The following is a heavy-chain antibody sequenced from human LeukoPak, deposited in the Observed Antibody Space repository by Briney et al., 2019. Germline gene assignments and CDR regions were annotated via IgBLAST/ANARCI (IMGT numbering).Heavy chain of an antibody. J-gene: IGHJ6*02. CDR3: ARDRLLLWFGETYGMDV. CDR2: IWYDGSNK. Sequence: GRSLRLPCAASGFTFSSYGMHWVRQAPGKGLEWVAVIWYDGSNKYYADSVKGRFTISRDNSKNTLYLQMNSLRAEDTAVYHCARDRLLLWFGETYGMDVWGQGTTVTVSS. CDR1: GFTFSSYG. V-gene: IGHV3-33*01. D-gene: IGHD3-10*01.